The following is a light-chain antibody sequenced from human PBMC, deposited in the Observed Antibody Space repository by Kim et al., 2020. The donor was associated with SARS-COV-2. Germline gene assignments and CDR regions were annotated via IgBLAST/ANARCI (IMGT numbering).Light chain of an antibody. CDR3: NSRDSSGNHWV. V-gene: IGLV3-19*01. CDR1: SLEIDS. Sequence: ALGQTVRITCQEDSLEIDSASCAQQKPEQAPVLVIYAENNRPSGIPDRFSGSSSGNTASLTLTGAQAEDEADYYCNSRDSSGNHWVFGGGTQLTVL. J-gene: IGLJ3*02. CDR2: AEN.